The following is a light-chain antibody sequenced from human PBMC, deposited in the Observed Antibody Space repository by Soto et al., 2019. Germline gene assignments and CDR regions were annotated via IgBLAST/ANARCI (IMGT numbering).Light chain of an antibody. CDR1: QSIDNRY. V-gene: IGKV3-20*01. Sequence: EIVLTQSPGTLSSSPGERATLSCRASQSIDNRYLAWYQHKPGQAPRLLIYATSSRATGIPDRFGGSGSGTDFTLTINRLESEDFAVDYCQQYFGSSWTFGQGINVAIK. CDR2: ATS. J-gene: IGKJ1*01. CDR3: QQYFGSSWT.